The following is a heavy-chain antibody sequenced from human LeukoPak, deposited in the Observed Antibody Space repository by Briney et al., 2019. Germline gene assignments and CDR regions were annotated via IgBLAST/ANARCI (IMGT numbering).Heavy chain of an antibody. CDR1: GGSFSGYY. D-gene: IGHD6-13*01. V-gene: IGHV4-34*01. J-gene: IGHJ3*02. CDR2: NKQSGST. CDR3: ARGRRAAAGGCAFDI. Sequence: PSETLSLTCAVYGGSFSGYYWSWIRHPPGEGVEWIGENKQSGSTNYNPSLKRRVTISVDTSKNQFSLKLSSVTAADTAVYYCARGRRAAAGGCAFDIWGQGTMVTVSS.